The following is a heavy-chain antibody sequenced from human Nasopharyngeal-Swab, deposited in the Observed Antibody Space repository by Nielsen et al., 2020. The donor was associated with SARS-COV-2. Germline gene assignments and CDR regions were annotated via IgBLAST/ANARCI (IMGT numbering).Heavy chain of an antibody. Sequence: SVKVSCKASGGTFSSYAISWVRQAPGQGLEWMGGIIPIFGTANYAQKFQGRVTITADESTSTAYMELSSLRSEDTAVYYCARDYRGSDYYDSSVLDYYYYGMDVWGQGTTVTVSS. J-gene: IGHJ6*02. V-gene: IGHV1-69*13. D-gene: IGHD3-22*01. CDR2: IIPIFGTA. CDR1: GGTFSSYA. CDR3: ARDYRGSDYYDSSVLDYYYYGMDV.